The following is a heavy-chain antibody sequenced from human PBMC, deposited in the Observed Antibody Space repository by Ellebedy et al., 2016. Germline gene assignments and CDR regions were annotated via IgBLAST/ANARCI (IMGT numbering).Heavy chain of an antibody. Sequence: ASVKVSCKASGYTFTSYGISWVRQAPGQGLEWMGWISGDNVNAKYAQKVQGRVTMTADKSTSTAYMDLRSLRSDDTAVYYCARPSTGWDEGGYGMDVWGQGTTVIVSS. CDR2: ISGDNVNA. CDR3: ARPSTGWDEGGYGMDV. J-gene: IGHJ6*02. V-gene: IGHV1-18*04. D-gene: IGHD2-8*02. CDR1: GYTFTSYG.